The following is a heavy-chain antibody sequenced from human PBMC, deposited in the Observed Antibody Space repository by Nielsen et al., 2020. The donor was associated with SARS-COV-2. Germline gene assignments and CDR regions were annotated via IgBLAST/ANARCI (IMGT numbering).Heavy chain of an antibody. Sequence: GESLKISCAASGFTFSDSAMNWVRQAPGKGLEWVSCISSSSSYIYYADSVKGRFTISRDNAKNSLSLQMTSLRAEDTAVYYCAKATSVAGGFDYWGQGILVTVSS. J-gene: IGHJ4*02. CDR2: ISSSSSYI. CDR3: AKATSVAGGFDY. D-gene: IGHD6-19*01. V-gene: IGHV3-21*01. CDR1: GFTFSDSA.